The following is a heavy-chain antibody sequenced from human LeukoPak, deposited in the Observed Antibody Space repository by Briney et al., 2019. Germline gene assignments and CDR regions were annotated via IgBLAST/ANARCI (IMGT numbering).Heavy chain of an antibody. Sequence: GGSLRLSCAASGFTFSSYAMSWVRQAPGKGLEWVSAISGSGGSTFYADSVKGRFTISRDNSKNTLYLQMSSLRAEDTAVYYCARSVFWLVGDCFDYWGQGTLVTVSS. D-gene: IGHD6-19*01. CDR3: ARSVFWLVGDCFDY. V-gene: IGHV3-23*01. CDR2: ISGSGGST. J-gene: IGHJ4*02. CDR1: GFTFSSYA.